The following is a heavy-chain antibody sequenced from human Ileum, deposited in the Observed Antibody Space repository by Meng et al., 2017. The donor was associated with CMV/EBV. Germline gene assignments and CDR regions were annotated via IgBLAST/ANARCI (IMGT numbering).Heavy chain of an antibody. Sequence: SGYTFTDYYRHWVRQAPGQGLEWMGWINPNSGGTNYAQSFQGRLTMTTDTSITTAYMEMNRLRPDDTGVYFCARLDSFGVVISRDYWGQGSLVTVSS. D-gene: IGHD3-3*01. CDR3: ARLDSFGVVISRDY. V-gene: IGHV1-2*02. CDR2: INPNSGGT. J-gene: IGHJ4*02. CDR1: GYTFTDYY.